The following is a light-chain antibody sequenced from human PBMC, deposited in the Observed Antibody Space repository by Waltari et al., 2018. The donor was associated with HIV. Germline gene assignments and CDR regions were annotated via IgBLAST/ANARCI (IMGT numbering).Light chain of an antibody. CDR2: GAS. CDR3: QQYGRSLT. V-gene: IGKV3-20*01. J-gene: IGKJ4*01. Sequence: EIVLTQSPGTLSLCPGERATLSCRASQSVDSSYLAWYQQKPGQAPRLLISGASSRATGIPDRFSGSGSGTDFTLTIRRLEPEDFAVYYCQQYGRSLTFGGGTKVEIK. CDR1: QSVDSSY.